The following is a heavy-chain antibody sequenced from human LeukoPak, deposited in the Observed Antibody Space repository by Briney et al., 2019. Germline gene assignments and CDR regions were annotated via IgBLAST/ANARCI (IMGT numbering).Heavy chain of an antibody. CDR3: ATGSGWHDH. D-gene: IGHD6-19*01. Sequence: PGGSLRLSCAASGFTFTTYWMTWVGQTPGRGLEWLANIKQDGSVKYYVDSVKGRFTISRDNAKNSLYLQMISLRAEDTGVYYCATGSGWHDHWGQGTLVTVSS. V-gene: IGHV3-7*01. J-gene: IGHJ5*02. CDR2: IKQDGSVK. CDR1: GFTFTTYW.